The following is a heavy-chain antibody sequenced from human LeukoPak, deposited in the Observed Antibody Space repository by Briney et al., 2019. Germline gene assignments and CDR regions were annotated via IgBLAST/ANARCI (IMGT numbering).Heavy chain of an antibody. CDR2: ISYDGSNK. Sequence: GGSLRLSCAASGFTFSSYGMHWVRQAPGKGLEWVAVISYDGSNKYYADSVKGRFTISRDNSKNTLYLQMNSLRTEDTALYNCAKAKNTGSYLSHVDYWGQGTLVTVSS. CDR3: AKAKNTGSYLSHVDY. D-gene: IGHD3-10*01. V-gene: IGHV3-30*18. CDR1: GFTFSSYG. J-gene: IGHJ4*02.